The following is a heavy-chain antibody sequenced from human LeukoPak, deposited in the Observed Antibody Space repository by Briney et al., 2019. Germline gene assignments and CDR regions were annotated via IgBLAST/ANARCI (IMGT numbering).Heavy chain of an antibody. CDR3: ERGPPGYSGYDLYAFDI. CDR1: GYTFTSYG. Sequence: SVKVSCKASGYTFTSYGISWVRPAPGQGLEWMGGIIPIFGTANYAQKFQGRVTITADESTSTAYMELSSLRYEDTAVYYCERGPPGYSGYDLYAFDIWGQGTMVTVSS. CDR2: IIPIFGTA. J-gene: IGHJ3*02. V-gene: IGHV1-69*13. D-gene: IGHD5-12*01.